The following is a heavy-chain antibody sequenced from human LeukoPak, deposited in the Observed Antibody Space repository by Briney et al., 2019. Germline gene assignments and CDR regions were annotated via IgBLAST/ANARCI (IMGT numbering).Heavy chain of an antibody. Sequence: GGSLTLSCAASGFTFRNFAMTWVRQPPGKGLEWVSTIDGSGDNTYFADSVKGRFTISRDNSKSTLYLQMTSLRAEDTAIYYCAKDYGDLPIDYWGQGTLVTVSS. D-gene: IGHD4-17*01. J-gene: IGHJ4*02. CDR2: IDGSGDNT. CDR3: AKDYGDLPIDY. CDR1: GFTFRNFA. V-gene: IGHV3-23*01.